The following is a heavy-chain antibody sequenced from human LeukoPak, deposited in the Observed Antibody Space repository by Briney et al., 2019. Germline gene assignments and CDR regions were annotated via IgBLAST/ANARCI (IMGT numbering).Heavy chain of an antibody. V-gene: IGHV4-34*01. D-gene: IGHD3-22*01. J-gene: IGHJ3*02. CDR1: GGSFSGYY. Sequence: PSETLSLTCAVYGGSFSGYYWSWIRQPPGKGLEWIGEINHSGSTNYNPSLKSRVTISVDTSKNQFSLKLSSVTAADTAVYYPVVVTADDAFDIWGQGTMVTVSS. CDR3: VVVTADDAFDI. CDR2: INHSGST.